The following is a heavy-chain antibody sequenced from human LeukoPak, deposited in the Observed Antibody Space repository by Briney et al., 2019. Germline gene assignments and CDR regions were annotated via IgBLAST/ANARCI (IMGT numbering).Heavy chain of an antibody. CDR1: GFTFSSYA. CDR2: ISGSGGST. CDR3: ALRIAVAGFDY. J-gene: IGHJ4*02. D-gene: IGHD6-19*01. Sequence: PGGSLRLSCAASGFTFSSYAMSRVRQAPGKGLEWVSAISGSGGSTYYADSVKGRFTISRDNSKNTLYLQMNSLRAEETAVYYCALRIAVAGFDYWGQGTLVTVSS. V-gene: IGHV3-23*01.